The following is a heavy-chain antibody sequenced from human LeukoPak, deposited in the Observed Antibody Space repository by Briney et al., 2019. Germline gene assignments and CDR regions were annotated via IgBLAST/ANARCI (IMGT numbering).Heavy chain of an antibody. CDR2: IFYGGRT. D-gene: IGHD5-12*01. Sequence: SETLSLTCTVSDGSICSRSNYWGWIRQPPGKGLEWIGSIFYGGRTYYNPSLKSRVTISVDTSNNQFSLNLNSVTAADTAVYYCAKYMVATMFDYWGQGTLVTVSS. J-gene: IGHJ4*02. CDR3: AKYMVATMFDY. CDR1: DGSICSRSNY. V-gene: IGHV4-39*01.